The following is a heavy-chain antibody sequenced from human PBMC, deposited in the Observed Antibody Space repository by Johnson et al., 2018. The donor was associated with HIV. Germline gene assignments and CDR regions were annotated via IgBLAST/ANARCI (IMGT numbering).Heavy chain of an antibody. D-gene: IGHD5-18*01. CDR3: ASRSYGYVRHAFDI. CDR2: ISGSGGST. Sequence: VQLVESGGGLVQPGGSLRLSCAASGFTLSSDWMSWVRQAPGKGLEWVSAISGSGGSTYYADSVKGRFTISRDNSKNSLYLQMNSLRAEDTAVYYCASRSYGYVRHAFDIWGQGTMVTVSS. V-gene: IGHV3-23*04. J-gene: IGHJ3*02. CDR1: GFTLSSDW.